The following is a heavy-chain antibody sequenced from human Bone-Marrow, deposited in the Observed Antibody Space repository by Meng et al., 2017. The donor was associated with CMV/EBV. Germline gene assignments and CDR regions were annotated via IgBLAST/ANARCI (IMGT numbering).Heavy chain of an antibody. D-gene: IGHD2-15*01. Sequence: GGSLRLSCVASGFTFKDYAMSWVRQAPGKGLEWVSGIYRGGETTYYAASVRGRFTVSRDDSKNTLSLQMTSLRVEDSAVYYCAKSDIVLVPAAVDSWGQGALVTVSS. CDR2: IYRGGETT. J-gene: IGHJ4*02. V-gene: IGHV3-23*03. CDR3: AKSDIVLVPAAVDS. CDR1: GFTFKDYA.